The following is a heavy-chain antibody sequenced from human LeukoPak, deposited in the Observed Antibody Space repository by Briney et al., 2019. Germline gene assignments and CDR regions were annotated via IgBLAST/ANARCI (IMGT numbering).Heavy chain of an antibody. J-gene: IGHJ4*02. CDR3: AKSGDGYNFDY. V-gene: IGHV4-31*03. Sequence: SETLSLTCTVSGGSIISGGYYWSWIRQHPGKGLEWIGYIYYSGTTYYNPSLMSRVTISVDTSNNQFSLKVTSVTAADTAVYYCAKSGDGYNFDYWGQGTLVTVSS. D-gene: IGHD5-24*01. CDR1: GGSIISGGYY. CDR2: IYYSGTT.